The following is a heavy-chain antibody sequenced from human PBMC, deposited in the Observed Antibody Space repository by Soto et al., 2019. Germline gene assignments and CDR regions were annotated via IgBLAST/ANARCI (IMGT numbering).Heavy chain of an antibody. V-gene: IGHV3-23*01. J-gene: IGHJ4*02. D-gene: IGHD3-10*01. CDR2: ISGSGDTS. CDR3: AKDFYYGSGSYLGLDY. Sequence: GGSLRLSCTASGFTFSSYAMTWVRQAPGKGLEWVSGISGSGDTSYYADSVKGRFTSSRDNSKNTLYLQMNSLRAEDTAVYYCAKDFYYGSGSYLGLDYWGQGTLVTVSS. CDR1: GFTFSSYA.